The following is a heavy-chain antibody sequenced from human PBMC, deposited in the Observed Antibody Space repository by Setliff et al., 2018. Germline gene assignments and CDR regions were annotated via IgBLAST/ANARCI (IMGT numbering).Heavy chain of an antibody. CDR3: AKDRVNDGFWDFDS. CDR2: VIQVGSG. V-gene: IGHV3-23*01. CDR1: GFTFRDYS. J-gene: IGHJ4*02. D-gene: IGHD1-26*01. Sequence: GGSLRLSCATSGFTFRDYSMVWVRQVPGEGLEWVAGVIQVGSGVYADSVKGRSTISRDNSKNNFFLQINNLRAADTATYYCAKDRVNDGFWDFDSWGQGIVVTVSS.